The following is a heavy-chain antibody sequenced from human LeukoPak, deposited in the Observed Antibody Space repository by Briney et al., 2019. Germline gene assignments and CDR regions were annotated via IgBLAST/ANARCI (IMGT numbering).Heavy chain of an antibody. Sequence: GESLKISCKGSGYTFTTYHIQWVRQAPGQGLEWMGWINPNSGGTNYAQKFQGRVTMTRDTSISTAYMELSRLRSDDTAVYYCQGTTVDAFDIWGQGTMVTVSS. CDR3: QGTTVDAFDI. V-gene: IGHV1-2*02. CDR1: GYTFTTYH. CDR2: INPNSGGT. J-gene: IGHJ3*02. D-gene: IGHD1-1*01.